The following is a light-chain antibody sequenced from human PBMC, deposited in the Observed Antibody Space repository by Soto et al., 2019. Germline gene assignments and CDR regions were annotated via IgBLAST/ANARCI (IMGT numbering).Light chain of an antibody. V-gene: IGKV3-20*01. CDR3: QQHGSSRGGLGMST. Sequence: EIVLTQSPGTLSLSPGERATLSCRASQSVSSSYLAWYQQKPGQAPRLLIYGASSRATGIPDRFSGSGSGTDFTLTISRLEPEDFAVYYCQQHGSSRGGLGMSTFGQGTKLEIK. J-gene: IGKJ2*01. CDR1: QSVSSSY. CDR2: GAS.